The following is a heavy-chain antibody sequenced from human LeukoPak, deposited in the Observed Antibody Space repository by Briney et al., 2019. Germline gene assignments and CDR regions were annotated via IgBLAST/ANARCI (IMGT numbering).Heavy chain of an antibody. CDR3: ARDLDYGEKSEDY. J-gene: IGHJ4*02. V-gene: IGHV1-46*01. D-gene: IGHD4/OR15-4a*01. Sequence: ASVKVSCKASGFXFINYYIHWVRQAPGQGLEWLGIINLSGGSTHYPQKFQDRVTMTMDTSTSTVYMELSSLRSEDTAVYYCARDLDYGEKSEDYWGQGTLVTVSS. CDR2: INLSGGST. CDR1: GFXFINYY.